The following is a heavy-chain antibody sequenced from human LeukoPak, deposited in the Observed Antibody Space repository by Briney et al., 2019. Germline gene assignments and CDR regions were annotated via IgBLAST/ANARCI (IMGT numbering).Heavy chain of an antibody. Sequence: GGSLRLSCAASGFTFSSYWMSWVRQAPGKGLEWVANIKQDGSEKYYVDSVKGRFTISRDNAKNSLYLQMNSLRGEDTAVYYCARDSEYYDILTGGGAFDYWGQGTLVTVSS. J-gene: IGHJ4*02. CDR1: GFTFSSYW. D-gene: IGHD3-9*01. V-gene: IGHV3-7*01. CDR2: IKQDGSEK. CDR3: ARDSEYYDILTGGGAFDY.